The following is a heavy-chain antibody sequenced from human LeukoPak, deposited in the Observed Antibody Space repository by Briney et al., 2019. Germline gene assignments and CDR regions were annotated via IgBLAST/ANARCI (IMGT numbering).Heavy chain of an antibody. CDR3: TTKSTTKADYDYVWGSRYYYYYMDV. Sequence: GGSLGLSCAASGFTFSSYSMNWVRQAPGKGLEWVSSISSSSSYIYYADSVKGRFTISRGNAKNSLYLQMNSLKTEDTAVYYCTTKSTTKADYDYVWGSRYYYYYMDVWGKGTTVTVSS. CDR2: ISSSSSYI. J-gene: IGHJ6*03. V-gene: IGHV3-21*03. D-gene: IGHD3-16*01. CDR1: GFTFSSYS.